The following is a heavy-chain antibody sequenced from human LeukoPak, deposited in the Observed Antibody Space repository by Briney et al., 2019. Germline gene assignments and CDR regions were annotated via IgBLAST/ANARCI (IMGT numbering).Heavy chain of an antibody. CDR2: INPNSGGT. CDR1: GYTFTDYY. Sequence: ASVKVSCKASGYTFTDYYMHWVRQAPGQGLEWMGWINPNSGGTNYAQKFQGRVTMTRDTSINTAYMELSRLRSDDTAVYYCAREVGSGYFFDYWGQGTLVTVSS. V-gene: IGHV1-2*02. D-gene: IGHD3-22*01. CDR3: AREVGSGYFFDY. J-gene: IGHJ4*02.